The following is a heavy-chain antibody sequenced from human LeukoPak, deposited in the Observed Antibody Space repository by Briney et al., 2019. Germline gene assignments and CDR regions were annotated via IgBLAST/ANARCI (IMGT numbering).Heavy chain of an antibody. CDR2: IDYSGST. Sequence: SETLSLTCTVSGGSISGFYWSWIRQPPGKGLEYIGYIDYSGSTNYNPSLKSRVTISVDTSKNQFSLELSSVTAADTAVYYCARILPAAMNYFDYWGQGTLVTVSS. CDR3: ARILPAAMNYFDY. CDR1: GGSISGFY. V-gene: IGHV4-59*01. D-gene: IGHD2-2*01. J-gene: IGHJ4*02.